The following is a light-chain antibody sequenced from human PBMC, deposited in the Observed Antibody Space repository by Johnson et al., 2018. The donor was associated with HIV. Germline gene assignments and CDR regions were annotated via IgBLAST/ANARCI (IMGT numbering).Light chain of an antibody. Sequence: QSVLTQSPSVSAAPGQKVTISCSGSTSNIGNNYVSWYQHLPGTAPKLLICENNKRPSGIPDRFSASKSGTSATLGITGLQTGDEADYYCGTWDTSLSVYVFGTGTKVTVL. CDR1: TSNIGNNY. CDR3: GTWDTSLSVYV. J-gene: IGLJ1*01. CDR2: ENN. V-gene: IGLV1-51*02.